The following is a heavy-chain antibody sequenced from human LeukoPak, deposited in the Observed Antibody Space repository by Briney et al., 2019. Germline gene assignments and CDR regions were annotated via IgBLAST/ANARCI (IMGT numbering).Heavy chain of an antibody. Sequence: GGSLRLSCAASGFTFDDYATHWVRQAPGKGLEWVSGISWIRGSIGYADSVKGRFTISRDNAKNSLYLQMNCLRAEDTALYYCAKDLTTVTTDQFDYWGQGTLVTVSS. D-gene: IGHD4-17*01. CDR3: AKDLTTVTTDQFDY. J-gene: IGHJ4*02. CDR2: ISWIRGSI. V-gene: IGHV3-9*01. CDR1: GFTFDDYA.